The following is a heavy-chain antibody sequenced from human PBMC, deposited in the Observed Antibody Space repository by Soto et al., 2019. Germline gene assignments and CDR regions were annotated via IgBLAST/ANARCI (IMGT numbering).Heavy chain of an antibody. J-gene: IGHJ5*02. V-gene: IGHV1-18*01. CDR1: GYTFTKFG. D-gene: IGHD2-2*01. CDR2: NSAYNDNT. CDR3: NLFDP. Sequence: ASVKVSCKSSGYTFTKFGISWVRQAPGQGLEWMGWNSAYNDNTNYAQKLQGRVTMTNMDPVDTATYYCARGVRYCSSNGCPNLFDPWGQGTLVTVSS.